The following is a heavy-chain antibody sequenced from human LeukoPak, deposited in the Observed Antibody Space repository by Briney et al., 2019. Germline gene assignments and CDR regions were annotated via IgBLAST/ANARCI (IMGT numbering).Heavy chain of an antibody. CDR1: GGSFSGYY. CDR3: ARYSYGGNSPFDY. D-gene: IGHD4-17*01. V-gene: IGHV4-59*08. CDR2: IYYSGST. Sequence: SETLSLTCAVYGGSFSGYYWSWIRQPPGKGLEWIGYIYYSGSTNYNPSLKSRVTISVDTSKNQFSLKLSSVTAADTAVYYCARYSYGGNSPFDYWGQGTLVTVSS. J-gene: IGHJ4*02.